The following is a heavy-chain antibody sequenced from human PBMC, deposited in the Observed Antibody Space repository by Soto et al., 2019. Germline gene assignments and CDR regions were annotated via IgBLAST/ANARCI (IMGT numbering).Heavy chain of an antibody. CDR1: GYTFRTYA. CDR3: ARGRYAFSPSFDP. J-gene: IGHJ5*02. Sequence: QGQLEQSGAEVEKPGASVRVSCKASGYTFRTYAISWVRQAPGQGLQWMGWITPSNGDTNYAQNFQDRVTMTADSSTSTVYMELRSLRSDDTAVYYCARGRYAFSPSFDPWGQGTLVTVSS. CDR2: ITPSNGDT. D-gene: IGHD3-3*01. V-gene: IGHV1-18*01.